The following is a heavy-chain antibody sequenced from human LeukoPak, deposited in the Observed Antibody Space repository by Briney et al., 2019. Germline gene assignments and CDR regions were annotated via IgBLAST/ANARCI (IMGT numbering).Heavy chain of an antibody. V-gene: IGHV4-34*01. J-gene: IGHJ6*02. D-gene: IGHD3-10*01. CDR2: INHSGST. CDR3: ARGLYYYGSGSYRPAYYYYYGMDV. CDR1: GGSFSGYY. Sequence: SETLSLTCAVYGGSFSGYYWSWIRQPPGKGLEWIGEINHSGSTNYSPSLKSRVTISVDTSKNQFSLKLSSVTAADTAVYYCARGLYYYGSGSYRPAYYYYYGMDVWGQGTTVTVSS.